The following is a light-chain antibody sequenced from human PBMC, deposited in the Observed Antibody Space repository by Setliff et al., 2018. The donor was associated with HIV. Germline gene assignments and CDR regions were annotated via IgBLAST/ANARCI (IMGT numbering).Light chain of an antibody. J-gene: IGLJ1*01. CDR3: CSYAGSPYV. Sequence: LTQPRSVSGSPGQSVNISCTGTSSDVGGYDFVSWYQQHPGKVPKLIIYDVNKRPSGVPDRFSGSKSGNTASLTISGLQADDEVDYYCCSYAGSPYVFGTGTKVTVL. CDR1: SSDVGGYDF. CDR2: DVN. V-gene: IGLV2-11*01.